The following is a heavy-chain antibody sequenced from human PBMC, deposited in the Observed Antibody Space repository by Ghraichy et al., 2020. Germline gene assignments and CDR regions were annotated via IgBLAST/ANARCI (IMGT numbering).Heavy chain of an antibody. D-gene: IGHD3-22*01. CDR3: ARDWRRYYDSSGDQAGYFDY. V-gene: IGHV4-61*01. Sequence: SETLSLTCTVSGGSVSSGSYYWSWIRQPPRKGLEWIGYIYNSGSTNYNPSLKSRVTISVDTSKNQFSLKLSSVTAADTAVYYCARDWRRYYDSSGDQAGYFDYWGQGTLVTVSS. J-gene: IGHJ4*02. CDR1: GGSVSSGSYY. CDR2: IYNSGST.